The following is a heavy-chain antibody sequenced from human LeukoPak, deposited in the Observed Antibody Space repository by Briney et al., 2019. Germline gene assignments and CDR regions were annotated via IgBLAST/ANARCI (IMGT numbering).Heavy chain of an antibody. V-gene: IGHV4-59*11. CDR1: GGSISRHY. CDR3: ARGSGWYFY. CDR2: IYYSGST. J-gene: IGHJ4*02. D-gene: IGHD6-19*01. Sequence: SETLSLTCTVSGGSISRHYWSWIRQPPGKGLEWIGYIYYSGSTNYNPSLKSRVTISVDTSKNQFSLKLSSVTAADTAVYFCARGSGWYFYWGQGTLVTVSS.